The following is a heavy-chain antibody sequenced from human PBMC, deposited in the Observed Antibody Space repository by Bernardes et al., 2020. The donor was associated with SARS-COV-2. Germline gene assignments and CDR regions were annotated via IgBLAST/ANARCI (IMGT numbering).Heavy chain of an antibody. D-gene: IGHD3-3*01. J-gene: IGHJ6*02. CDR1: GYTFTGYY. CDR3: ATRFLGGYYYGMDV. V-gene: IGHV1-2*04. CDR2: INPNSGGT. Sequence: ASMKVSCKASGYTFTGYYMHWVRQAPGQGLEWMGWINPNSGGTNYAQKFQGWVTMTRDTSISTAYMELSRLRSDDTAVYYCATRFLGGYYYGMDVWGQGTTVTVSS.